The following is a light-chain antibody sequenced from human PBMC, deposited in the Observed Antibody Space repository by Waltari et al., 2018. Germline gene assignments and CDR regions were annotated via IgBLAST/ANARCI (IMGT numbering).Light chain of an antibody. J-gene: IGLJ2*01. CDR3: QVWDNYADLVI. Sequence: SSVLTQPPSVSVAPGQTATITCGGNNIGSKSVHWYQQKPGQAPVLVVYDDDVRPPGIPERISGANSANTASLTINRVEVGDEAAYFCQVWDNYADLVIFGGVTKLTVL. V-gene: IGLV3-21*02. CDR2: DDD. CDR1: NIGSKS.